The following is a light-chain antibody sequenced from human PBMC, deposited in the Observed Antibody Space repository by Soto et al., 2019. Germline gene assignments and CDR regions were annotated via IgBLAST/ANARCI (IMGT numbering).Light chain of an antibody. V-gene: IGLV2-8*01. J-gene: IGLJ1*01. CDR2: EVT. Sequence: QSALTQPPSASGSPGQSVTISCTGSSSDIGGHDFVSWYQQHPGKVPKLLIYEVTKRPSGVPDRFSGSKSGNTASLTVSGLQADDEADYYCCSHAGSKNYYLFGPGTKLTVL. CDR1: SSDIGGHDF. CDR3: CSHAGSKNYYL.